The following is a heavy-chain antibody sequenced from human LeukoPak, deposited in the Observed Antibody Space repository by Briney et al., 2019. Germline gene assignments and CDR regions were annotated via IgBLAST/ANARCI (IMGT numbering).Heavy chain of an antibody. CDR1: GFTFSDYY. V-gene: IGHV3-11*04. CDR3: ARSHGYNWLDY. D-gene: IGHD5-24*01. J-gene: IGHJ4*02. Sequence: GGSLRLSCAASGFTFSDYYMSWIRQAPGKGLEWVSYISSSGSTIYYADSVKGRFTISRDNSKNTLYLQMNSLRAEDTAVYYCARSHGYNWLDYWGQGTLVTVSS. CDR2: ISSSGSTI.